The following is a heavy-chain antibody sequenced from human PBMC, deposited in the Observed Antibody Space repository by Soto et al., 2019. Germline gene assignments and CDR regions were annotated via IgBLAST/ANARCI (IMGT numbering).Heavy chain of an antibody. J-gene: IGHJ4*02. CDR3: AREGRGKKAGYNGLVSLGY. V-gene: IGHV1-69*06. D-gene: IGHD2-2*02. Sequence: QVQLVQSGAEVKTPGSSLKVSCTVSGSRFSNYVISWVRQAPGHGLEGLGRIIPIFNTTQYAQKFQGRVTIPSDKSTNTASLELSSLTSDDTAVYYCAREGRGKKAGYNGLVSLGYWGQGTLVTVSS. CDR2: IIPIFNTT. CDR1: GSRFSNYV.